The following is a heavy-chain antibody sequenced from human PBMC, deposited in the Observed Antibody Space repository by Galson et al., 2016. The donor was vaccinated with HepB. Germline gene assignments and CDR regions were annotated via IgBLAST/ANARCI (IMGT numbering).Heavy chain of an antibody. CDR3: VNEGAEPPAMIPFYFGH. CDR2: ISDDGGIK. J-gene: IGHJ4*02. V-gene: IGHV3-30*18. CDR1: GFTFRRYG. D-gene: IGHD2-2*01. Sequence: SLRLSCAASGFTFRRYGMHWVRQAPGKGLEWVAVISDDGGIKHYGDSVKGRFTISRDNSKNLLYLQMNTLRPDDTAVYYCVNEGAEPPAMIPFYFGHWGQGTLVTVSS.